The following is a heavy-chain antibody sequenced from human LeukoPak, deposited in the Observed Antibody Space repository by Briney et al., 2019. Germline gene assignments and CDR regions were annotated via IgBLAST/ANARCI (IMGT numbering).Heavy chain of an antibody. CDR2: IWYDGSNK. CDR1: GFTFSDYA. J-gene: IGHJ4*02. CDR3: AKDKGLISGKYYFDY. D-gene: IGHD1-26*01. V-gene: IGHV3-30*02. Sequence: GGSLRLSCEASGFTFSDYAIHWVRQAPGKGLEWVGFIWYDGSNKYHADSVKGRFTISRDNSNNMVYLQMSSLRSEDTAVYYCAKDKGLISGKYYFDYWGQGALVTVPS.